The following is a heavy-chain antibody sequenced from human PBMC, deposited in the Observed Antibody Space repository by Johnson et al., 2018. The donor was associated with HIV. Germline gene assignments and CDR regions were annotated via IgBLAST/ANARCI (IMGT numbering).Heavy chain of an antibody. CDR3: ARGTPWDAFDI. V-gene: IGHV3-30*04. CDR2: ISYDGSKK. Sequence: QVQLVESGGGVVQPGRSLRLSCAASGFTFSSYAMHWVRQAPGKGLEWVAVISYDGSKKYYADSVKGRFTISRDNAKNSLYLQMNSLRAEDTAVYYCARGTPWDAFDIWGQGTMVTVSS. CDR1: GFTFSSYA. J-gene: IGHJ3*02.